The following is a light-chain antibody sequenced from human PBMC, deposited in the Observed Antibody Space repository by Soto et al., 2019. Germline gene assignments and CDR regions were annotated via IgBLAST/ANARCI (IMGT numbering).Light chain of an antibody. CDR1: QGISSW. Sequence: DIQMTQSPSSLSASVGDRVTITCRASQGISSWLAWYQQKPEKAPKSLIYGASNLQSGVPSRFSGSGSGTDFTLTISNLQPEDFATYFCQQYHSYPLTFGGGNKVEIK. CDR2: GAS. J-gene: IGKJ4*01. CDR3: QQYHSYPLT. V-gene: IGKV1D-16*01.